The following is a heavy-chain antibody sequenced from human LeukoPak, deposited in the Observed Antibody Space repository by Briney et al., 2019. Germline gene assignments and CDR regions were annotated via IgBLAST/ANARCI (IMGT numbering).Heavy chain of an antibody. J-gene: IGHJ4*02. CDR2: IYYSGST. D-gene: IGHD1-26*01. Sequence: SETLSLTCTVSGGSISSYYWSWIRQPPGKGLEWIGYIYYSGSTNYNPSLKSRVTISVDTSKNQFSLKLSSVTAADTAVYYCASSAWIGGSYSVYWGQGTLVTVSS. CDR3: ASSAWIGGSYSVY. CDR1: GGSISSYY. V-gene: IGHV4-59*08.